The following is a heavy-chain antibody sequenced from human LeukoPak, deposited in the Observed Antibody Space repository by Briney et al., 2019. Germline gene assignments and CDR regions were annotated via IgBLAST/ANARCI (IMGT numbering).Heavy chain of an antibody. CDR2: IYYSGST. J-gene: IGHJ4*02. D-gene: IGHD3/OR15-3a*01. CDR1: GGSISSYY. CDR3: ARQTGSGLFILP. V-gene: IGHV4-59*01. Sequence: SETLSLTCTVSGGSISSYYWSWIRQPPGKGLEWIGYIYYSGSTNYNPSLKSRVTISVDASKHQFSLKLSSVTAADTAVYYCARQTGSGLFILPGGQGTLVTVSS.